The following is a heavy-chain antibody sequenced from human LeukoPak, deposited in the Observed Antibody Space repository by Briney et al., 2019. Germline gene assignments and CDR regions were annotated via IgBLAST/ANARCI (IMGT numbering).Heavy chain of an antibody. Sequence: GGSLRLSCAASGFPFDDYGMHWVRQAPGKGLEWVSLISWDGDNTFYTDSVKGRFTISRDNSKTSLYLQMNSLRAEDSALYYRAKDRGNYGFGGIDYWGQGTLVTVSS. D-gene: IGHD3-10*01. CDR2: ISWDGDNT. V-gene: IGHV3-43D*04. CDR1: GFPFDDYG. J-gene: IGHJ4*02. CDR3: AKDRGNYGFGGIDY.